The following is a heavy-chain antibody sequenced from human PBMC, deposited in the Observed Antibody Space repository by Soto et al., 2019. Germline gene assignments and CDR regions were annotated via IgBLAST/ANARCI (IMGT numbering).Heavy chain of an antibody. J-gene: IGHJ6*02. CDR1: GGSISSYY. V-gene: IGHV4-59*01. CDR3: ARGILWFGELSYYYYGMDV. D-gene: IGHD3-10*01. CDR2: IYYSGST. Sequence: SETLSLTCTVSGGSISSYYWSWIRQPPGKGLEWIGYIYYSGSTNYNPSLKSRVTISVDTSKNQFSLKLSSVTAADTAVYYCARGILWFGELSYYYYGMDVWGQGTTVTVSS.